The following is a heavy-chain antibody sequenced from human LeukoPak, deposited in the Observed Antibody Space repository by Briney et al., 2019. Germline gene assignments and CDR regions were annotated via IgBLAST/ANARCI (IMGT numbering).Heavy chain of an antibody. CDR1: EFTFSSYR. V-gene: IGHV3-23*01. Sequence: GGSLRLSCVGSEFTFSSYRMTWVRQAPGKGLEWVSAISVSGDDTYYADSVKGRFTISRDNSKNTLYLQMNSLRAGDTAVYYCAKYKVAVPGAFDHWGQGTLVTVSS. D-gene: IGHD1-1*01. J-gene: IGHJ5*02. CDR2: ISVSGDDT. CDR3: AKYKVAVPGAFDH.